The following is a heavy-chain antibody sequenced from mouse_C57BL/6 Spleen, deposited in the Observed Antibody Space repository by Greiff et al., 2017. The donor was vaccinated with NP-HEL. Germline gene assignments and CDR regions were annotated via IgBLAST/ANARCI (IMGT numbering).Heavy chain of an antibody. CDR2: INPNNGGT. CDR1: GYTFTDYN. V-gene: IGHV1-22*01. J-gene: IGHJ4*01. CDR3: ARRYGSSYYAMDY. Sequence: VQLQQSGPELVKPGASVKMSCKASGYTFTDYNMHWLKQSHGKSLEWIGYINPNNGGTSYNQKFKGKATLTVNKSSSTAYMELRSLTSEDSAVYYCARRYGSSYYAMDYWGQGTSVTVSS. D-gene: IGHD1-1*01.